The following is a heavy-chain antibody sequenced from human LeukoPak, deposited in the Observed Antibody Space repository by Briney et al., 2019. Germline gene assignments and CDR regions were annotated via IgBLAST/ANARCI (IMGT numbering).Heavy chain of an antibody. CDR2: IYVDGRTT. J-gene: IGHJ5*02. CDR1: GFTFSNYR. CDR3: IRDFRSADL. Sequence: GGSLRLSCVASGFTFSNYRMHWVRQPPGKGLVWVSRIYVDGRTTNYADSVKGRFTISRDNAKNTVYLEVNSLSVEDTATYYCIRDFRSADLWGQGTLVTVTS. V-gene: IGHV3-74*01.